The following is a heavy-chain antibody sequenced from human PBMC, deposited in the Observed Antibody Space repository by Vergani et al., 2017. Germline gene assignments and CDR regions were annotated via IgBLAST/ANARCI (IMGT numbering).Heavy chain of an antibody. J-gene: IGHJ6*03. CDR2: INHSGST. V-gene: IGHV4-34*01. CDR1: GGSFSGYY. Sequence: QVQLQQWGAGLLKPSETLSLTCAVYGGSFSGYYWSWIRQPPGKGLEWIGEINHSGSTSYNPSLKSRVTISVDTSKNHFSLKLSSVTAADTAVYYCARGRGMSHYYYMDVWGKGTTVTVSS. CDR3: ARGRGMSHYYYMDV. D-gene: IGHD6-13*01.